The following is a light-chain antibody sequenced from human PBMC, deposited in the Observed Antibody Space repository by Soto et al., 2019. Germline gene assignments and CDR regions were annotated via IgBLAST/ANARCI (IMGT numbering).Light chain of an antibody. Sequence: DIQLTQSPSSLSASVGDRVSITCRASQTIDVYLNWYLQKQGRAPQLLIYAASKLQGGVPSRFSGSASGTDFTLIISSLQPDDSGTYFCQQSYMTPRTFGQGTKVEI. J-gene: IGKJ1*01. V-gene: IGKV1-39*01. CDR1: QTIDVY. CDR2: AAS. CDR3: QQSYMTPRT.